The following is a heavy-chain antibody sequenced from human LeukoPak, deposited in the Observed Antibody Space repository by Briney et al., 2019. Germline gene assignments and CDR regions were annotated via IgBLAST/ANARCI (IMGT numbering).Heavy chain of an antibody. CDR3: ARSIVVVPAAMKMGYYYYYMDV. V-gene: IGHV1-69*05. D-gene: IGHD2-2*01. CDR1: GGTFSSYA. J-gene: IGHJ6*03. CDR2: IIHIFGTA. Sequence: ASVKVSCKASGGTFSSYACSWMRQAPGQGLEWMGGIIHIFGTATYAQKLQGRVTMTTDTSTSTAYMELRSLRSDDTAVYYCARSIVVVPAAMKMGYYYYYMDVWGKGTTVTVSS.